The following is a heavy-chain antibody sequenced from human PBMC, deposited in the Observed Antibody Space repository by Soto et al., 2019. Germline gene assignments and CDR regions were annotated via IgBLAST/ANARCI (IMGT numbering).Heavy chain of an antibody. CDR1: GFTFSSYG. Sequence: GGSLRLSCAASGFTFSSYGMHWVRQAPGKGLEWVAVIWYDGSNKYYADSVKGRFTISRDNSKNTLYLQMNSLRAEDTAVYYCAGSMSIAAAGSPTFDYWGQGTLVTVSS. V-gene: IGHV3-33*01. D-gene: IGHD6-13*01. J-gene: IGHJ4*02. CDR3: AGSMSIAAAGSPTFDY. CDR2: IWYDGSNK.